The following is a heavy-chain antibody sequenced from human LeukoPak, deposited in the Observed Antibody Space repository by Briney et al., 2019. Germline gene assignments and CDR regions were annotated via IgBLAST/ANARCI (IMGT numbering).Heavy chain of an antibody. CDR1: GYTFTSYG. J-gene: IGHJ4*02. Sequence: GASVKVSCKASGYTFTSYGINWVRQAPGQGLEWMGWISAYNGNTNYAQKLQGRVTMITDTSTCTAYMELRSLRSDDTAVYYCARIHVLHLVEDDWGQGTLVTVSS. D-gene: IGHD2/OR15-2a*01. CDR3: ARIHVLHLVEDD. V-gene: IGHV1-18*01. CDR2: ISAYNGNT.